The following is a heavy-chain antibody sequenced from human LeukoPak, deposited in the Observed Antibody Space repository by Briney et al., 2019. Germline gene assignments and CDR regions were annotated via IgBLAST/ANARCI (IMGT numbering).Heavy chain of an antibody. CDR3: ARAGRITMIVPLQH. Sequence: SQTLSLTCTVSGGSISSGGYSWSWIRQPPGKGLEWIGEINHSGSTNYNPSLKSRVTISVDTSKNQFSLKLSSVTAADTAVYYCARAGRITMIVPLQHWGQGTLVTVSS. J-gene: IGHJ1*01. CDR2: INHSGST. CDR1: GGSISSGGYS. V-gene: IGHV4-30-2*01. D-gene: IGHD3-22*01.